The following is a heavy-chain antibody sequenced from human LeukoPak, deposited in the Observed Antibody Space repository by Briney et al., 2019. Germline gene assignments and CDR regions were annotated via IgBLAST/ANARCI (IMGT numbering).Heavy chain of an antibody. CDR1: GGPFSHYY. D-gene: IGHD2-15*01. CDR2: INESGST. J-gene: IGHJ6*02. CDR3: ASRIWWYLYYFGMDV. Sequence: LETLSLTCTVSGGPFSHYYWTWIRQPPGKGLKWSGEINESGSTNYDPSLKSRVTISVDASKNHFSLNLTSVTAADTAVYYCASRIWWYLYYFGMDVWGQGTTVTVSS. V-gene: IGHV4-34*01.